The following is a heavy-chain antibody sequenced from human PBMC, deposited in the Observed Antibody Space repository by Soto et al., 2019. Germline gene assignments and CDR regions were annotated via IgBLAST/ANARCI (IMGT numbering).Heavy chain of an antibody. CDR2: INPNGGVT. V-gene: IGHV1-2*04. Sequence: ASVKVSCKSSGDSFNDYYIHWVRQAPGQGFEWMGWINPNGGVTKYAQKFQGWVSMTRDTSIRTVYMQLSRLRSDDTAVYYCARGSGGATATLDYYYFYMDVWGTGTTVTVSS. CDR3: ARGSGGATATLDYYYFYMDV. J-gene: IGHJ6*03. CDR1: GDSFNDYY. D-gene: IGHD5-12*01.